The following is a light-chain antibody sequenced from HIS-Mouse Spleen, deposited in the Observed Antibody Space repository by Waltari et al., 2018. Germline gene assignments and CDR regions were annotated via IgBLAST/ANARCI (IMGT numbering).Light chain of an antibody. Sequence: DIQMTQSPSSLSASVGDRVTITCQASQDISNYLNWYQQKPGKAPKLLIYDASNLETGVPSRFSGSGSGTDFTFTISSMQSEDFAVYYCQQYNNWPWTFGQGTKVEIK. CDR1: QDISNY. CDR3: QQYNNWPWT. V-gene: IGKV1-33*01. J-gene: IGKJ1*01. CDR2: DAS.